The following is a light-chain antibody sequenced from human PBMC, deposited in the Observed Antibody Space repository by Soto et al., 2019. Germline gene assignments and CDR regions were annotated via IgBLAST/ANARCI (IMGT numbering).Light chain of an antibody. J-gene: IGKJ1*01. CDR2: AAS. CDR3: QQSYSTPPWT. V-gene: IGKV1-39*01. Sequence: DLQMTQSPSSLSASVGDRVTITCRASQSISSYLNWYQQKPGKAPKLLIYAASSLQSGVPSRFNGSGSGTDFTLTISSLQPEDFATYYCQQSYSTPPWTFGQGTKVEIK. CDR1: QSISSY.